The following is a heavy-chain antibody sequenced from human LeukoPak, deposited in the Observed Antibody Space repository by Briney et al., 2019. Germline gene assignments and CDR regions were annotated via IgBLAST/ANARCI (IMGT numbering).Heavy chain of an antibody. Sequence: SETLSLTCTASGGSISSSSYYWGWIRQPPGKGLEWIGSIYYSGSTYYNPSLKSRVTISVDTSKNQFSLKLSSVTAADTAVYYCARVVMGNYYYYMDVWGKGTTVTVSS. CDR3: ARVVMGNYYYYMDV. J-gene: IGHJ6*03. CDR1: GGSISSSSYY. D-gene: IGHD2-21*01. CDR2: IYYSGST. V-gene: IGHV4-39*07.